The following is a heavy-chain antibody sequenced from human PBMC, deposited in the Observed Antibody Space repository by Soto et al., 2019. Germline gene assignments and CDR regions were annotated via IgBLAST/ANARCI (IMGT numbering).Heavy chain of an antibody. CDR3: ARDTYDYGGNSDY. V-gene: IGHV1-69*13. CDR1: GGTFSSYA. J-gene: IGHJ4*02. Sequence: GASVKVSCKASGGTFSSYAISWVRQAPGQGLEWMGGIIPIFGTANYAQKFQGRVTITADESTSTAYMELSSLRSEDTAVYYCARDTYDYGGNSDYWGQGTLVTVSS. D-gene: IGHD4-17*01. CDR2: IIPIFGTA.